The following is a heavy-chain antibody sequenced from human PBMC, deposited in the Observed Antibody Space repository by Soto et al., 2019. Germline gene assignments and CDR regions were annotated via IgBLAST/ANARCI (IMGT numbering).Heavy chain of an antibody. CDR3: ARVLASDIVVVPAAPDFDY. D-gene: IGHD2-2*01. CDR2: INPANGDT. V-gene: IGHV1-3*01. CDR1: GYTFNKYP. J-gene: IGHJ4*02. Sequence: ASVKVSCKTSGYTFNKYPIHWVRQAPGQGLEWMGWINPANGDTGYSQKFQDRVTISRDTSASTAYMELSSLRSDDTAVYYCARVLASDIVVVPAAPDFDYWGQGTLVTVSS.